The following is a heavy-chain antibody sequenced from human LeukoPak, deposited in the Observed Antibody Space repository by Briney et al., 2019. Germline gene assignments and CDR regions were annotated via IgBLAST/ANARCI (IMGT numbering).Heavy chain of an antibody. CDR1: GGTFSSYA. V-gene: IGHV1-69*13. CDR3: ASLTYYFDSNGYYPGYFQH. D-gene: IGHD3-22*01. J-gene: IGHJ1*01. CDR2: IIPIFGTA. Sequence: ASVKVSCKASGGTFSSYAISWVRQAPGQGLEWMGGIIPIFGTANYAQKFQGRVTITADESTSTAYMELSSLRSEDTAVYYCASLTYYFDSNGYYPGYFQHWGQGTLVTVSS.